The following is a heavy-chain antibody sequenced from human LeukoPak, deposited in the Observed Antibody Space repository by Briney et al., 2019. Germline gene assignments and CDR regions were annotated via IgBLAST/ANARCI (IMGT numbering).Heavy chain of an antibody. Sequence: ATVKVSCKASGYTFTDFYMHWVRQAPAQGLEWMVCINLNSGGTHYAQNFQGRVTMTRDTPISTAYMELNRLISDGTAVDYCARAAKWELLQGGLDSWGQGTLITVSS. CDR1: GYTFTDFY. J-gene: IGHJ4*02. CDR2: INLNSGGT. V-gene: IGHV1-2*02. CDR3: ARAAKWELLQGGLDS. D-gene: IGHD1-26*01.